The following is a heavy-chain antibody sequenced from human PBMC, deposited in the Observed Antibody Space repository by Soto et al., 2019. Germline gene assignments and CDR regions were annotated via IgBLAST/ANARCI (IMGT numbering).Heavy chain of an antibody. V-gene: IGHV4-34*01. CDR1: GGSFSGYY. CDR2: INHSGST. D-gene: IGHD2-15*01. CDR3: ARGDCSGGSCHQNYSPRRYFDY. J-gene: IGHJ4*02. Sequence: QVQLQQWGAGLLKPSETLSLTCAVYGGSFSGYYWSWIRQPPGKGLEWIGEINHSGSTNYNPSLKSRVTISVDTSKNQLSLKLSSVTAADTAVYYCARGDCSGGSCHQNYSPRRYFDYWGQGTLVTVSS.